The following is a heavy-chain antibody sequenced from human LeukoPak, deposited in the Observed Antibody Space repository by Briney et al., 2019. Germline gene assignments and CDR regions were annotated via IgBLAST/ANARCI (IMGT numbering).Heavy chain of an antibody. CDR3: ARDSDYYDSSGQDAFDI. J-gene: IGHJ3*02. CDR1: GGSISSYY. CDR2: IYYSGST. Sequence: SGTLSLTCAVSGGSISSYYWSWIRQPPGKGLEWIGYIYYSGSTNYNPSLKSRVTISVDTSKNQFSLKLSSVTAADTAVYYCARDSDYYDSSGQDAFDIWGQGTMVTVSS. V-gene: IGHV4-59*01. D-gene: IGHD3-22*01.